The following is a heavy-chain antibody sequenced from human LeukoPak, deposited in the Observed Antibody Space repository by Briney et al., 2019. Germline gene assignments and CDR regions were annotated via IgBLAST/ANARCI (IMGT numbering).Heavy chain of an antibody. Sequence: ASVKVSCKASGGTFGSYAISWVRQAPGQGLEWMGGIIPIFGTANYAQKFQGRVTITTDESTSTAYMELSSLRSEDTAVYYCASAYVYCSGGSCYSGYYYYMDVWGKGTTVTVSS. D-gene: IGHD2-15*01. CDR3: ASAYVYCSGGSCYSGYYYYMDV. CDR1: GGTFGSYA. J-gene: IGHJ6*03. V-gene: IGHV1-69*05. CDR2: IIPIFGTA.